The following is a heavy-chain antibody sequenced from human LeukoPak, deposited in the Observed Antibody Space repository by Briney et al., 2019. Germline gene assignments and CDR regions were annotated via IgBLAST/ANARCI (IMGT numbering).Heavy chain of an antibody. D-gene: IGHD2-15*01. V-gene: IGHV3-21*01. CDR3: ARDRGYCSGGSCYEGYYYYGMDV. CDR2: ISSSSSYI. J-gene: IGHJ6*02. CDR1: GFTFSSYS. Sequence: KPGGSLRLSCAASGFTFSSYSMNWVRQAPGKGLEWVSSISSSSSYIYYADSVKGRFTISRDNAKNSLYLQMNSLRAEDTAVYYCARDRGYCSGGSCYEGYYYYGMDVWGQGTTVTVSS.